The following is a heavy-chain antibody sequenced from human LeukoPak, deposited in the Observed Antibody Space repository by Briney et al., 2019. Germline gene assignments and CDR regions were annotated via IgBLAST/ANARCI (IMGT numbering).Heavy chain of an antibody. V-gene: IGHV4-61*01. Sequence: SETLSLTCTVSGGSVSSGSHYWSCVRQPPGKGLEWIGYIYYSGSTNYNPSLKSRVTISVDTSKNQFSLKLSSVTAADTAVYYCARFGYDSSGYSAFDIWGQGTMVTVSS. D-gene: IGHD3-22*01. CDR1: GGSVSSGSHY. J-gene: IGHJ3*02. CDR3: ARFGYDSSGYSAFDI. CDR2: IYYSGST.